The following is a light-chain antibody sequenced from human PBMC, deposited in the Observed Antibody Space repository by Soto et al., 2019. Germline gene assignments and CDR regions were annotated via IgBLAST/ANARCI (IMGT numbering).Light chain of an antibody. CDR2: KAS. CDR1: QSISTL. CDR3: QQYNNYYT. J-gene: IGKJ2*01. Sequence: DIQMTQSPSTLSASVGDRVTITCRASQSISTLLAWYQQKPGKAPKLLIYKASTLESGVPSRFSGSGSGTEFTLTISSLQPDDFATYYCQQYNNYYTFGQGTKLEIK. V-gene: IGKV1-5*03.